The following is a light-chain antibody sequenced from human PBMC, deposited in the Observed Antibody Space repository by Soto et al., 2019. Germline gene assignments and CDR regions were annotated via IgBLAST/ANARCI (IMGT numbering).Light chain of an antibody. J-gene: IGKJ1*01. V-gene: IGKV3-20*01. CDR1: QSLGTNF. CDR2: GAS. CDR3: QHYGVSPRT. Sequence: EIVLTQSPGSLSLSPGESGTLSCRASQSLGTNFLAWFQQKPGQAPRLLIYGASTRATGITDRFSGSGSGTDFTLIITRLEPEDSAVYYCQHYGVSPRTFGQGTKVQIK.